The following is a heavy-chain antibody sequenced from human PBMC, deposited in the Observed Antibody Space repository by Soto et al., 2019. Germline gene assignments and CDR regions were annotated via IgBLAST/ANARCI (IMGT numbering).Heavy chain of an antibody. Sequence: QVQLQESGPGLVKPSETLSLTCTVSGGSISSYYWTWVRQSPGKGLEWIGYVFSSGSTNYNPSLESRVTISLDTSKNQFSLKVISVTAADTAVYYCARRGKKSFYYYTDVWGKGTTVTVSS. V-gene: IGHV4-59*08. J-gene: IGHJ6*03. CDR2: VFSSGST. CDR1: GGSISSYY. CDR3: ARRGKKSFYYYTDV.